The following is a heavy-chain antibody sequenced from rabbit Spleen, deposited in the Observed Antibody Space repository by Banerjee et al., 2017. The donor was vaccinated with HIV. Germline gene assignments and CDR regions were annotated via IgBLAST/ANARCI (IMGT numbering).Heavy chain of an antibody. J-gene: IGHJ4*01. Sequence: QEQLVESGGDLVKPGESLTLTCTASGFTLSSYWMSWVRQAPGKGLEWIACIDAGSSGSTYYASWAKGRFTVSKTSSTTVTLQMTSLTAADTATYFCARDFHSKPNLWGPGTLVTVS. CDR1: GFTLSSYW. V-gene: IGHV1S45*01. CDR3: ARDFHSKPNL. CDR2: IDAGSSGST.